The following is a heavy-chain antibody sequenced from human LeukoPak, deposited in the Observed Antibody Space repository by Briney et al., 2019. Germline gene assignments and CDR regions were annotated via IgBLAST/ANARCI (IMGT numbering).Heavy chain of an antibody. V-gene: IGHV1-24*01. CDR2: FDPEDGET. CDR3: ATALAYSGSYYALNY. D-gene: IGHD1-26*01. J-gene: IGHJ4*02. Sequence: ASVKVSCKVSGYTLTELSMHWERQAPGKGLEWMGGFDPEDGETIYAQKFQGRVTMTEDTSTDTAYMELSSLRSEDTAVYYCATALAYSGSYYALNYWGQGTLVTVSS. CDR1: GYTLTELS.